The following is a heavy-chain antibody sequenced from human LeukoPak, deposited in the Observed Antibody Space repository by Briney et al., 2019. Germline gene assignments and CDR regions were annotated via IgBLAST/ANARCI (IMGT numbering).Heavy chain of an antibody. CDR1: GYTFTSYG. CDR2: IIAYNGNT. CDR3: ARGYCSGGSCYSDNDY. D-gene: IGHD2-15*01. J-gene: IGHJ4*02. Sequence: ASVKVSCKXSGYTFTSYGISWVRQAPGQGLERMGWIIAYNGNTNYAQKLQGRVTMTTDTSTSTAYMELRSLRSDDTAVYYCARGYCSGGSCYSDNDYWGQGTLVTVSS. V-gene: IGHV1-18*01.